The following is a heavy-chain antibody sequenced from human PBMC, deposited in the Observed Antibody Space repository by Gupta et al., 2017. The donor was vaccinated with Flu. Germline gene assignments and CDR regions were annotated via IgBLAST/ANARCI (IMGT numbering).Heavy chain of an antibody. Sequence: EVQLVESGGGLVPPGGSLRLSCAASGFTFSSYEMNWVRQAPGKGLEWGSYISSSGSTIYYADSVKGRFTISRDNAKNSLYLQMNSLRAEDTAVYYCARDRGSSSWYRNPTRHWRGDPVDYWGQGTLVTVSS. CDR1: GFTFSSYE. V-gene: IGHV3-48*03. CDR3: ARDRGSSSWYRNPTRHWRGDPVDY. J-gene: IGHJ4*02. D-gene: IGHD6-13*01. CDR2: ISSSGSTI.